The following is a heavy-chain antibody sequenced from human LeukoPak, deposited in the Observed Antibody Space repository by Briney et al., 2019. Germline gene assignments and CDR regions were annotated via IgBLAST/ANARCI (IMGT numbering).Heavy chain of an antibody. CDR1: GYTFTAQY. Sequence: SSVKVSCKASGYTFTAQYIHWVRQAPGQGLEWMGLINPDSGSTHVARKFQGRVTMTRDMAISTADMELSRLRFDDTAVYYCAREFRSNYNDAFDLWGQGTLVTVSS. D-gene: IGHD3-10*01. CDR2: INPDSGST. CDR3: AREFRSNYNDAFDL. V-gene: IGHV1-2*07. J-gene: IGHJ3*01.